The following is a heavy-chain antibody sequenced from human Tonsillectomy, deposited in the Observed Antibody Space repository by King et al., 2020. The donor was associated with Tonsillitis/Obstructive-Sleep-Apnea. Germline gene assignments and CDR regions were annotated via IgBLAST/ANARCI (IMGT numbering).Heavy chain of an antibody. J-gene: IGHJ3*02. V-gene: IGHV4-59*01. Sequence: VQLQESGPGLVKPSETLSLTCTVSGGSISSYYWSWIRQPPGKGLEWIGYIYYSGSTNYNPSLKSRVTISVDTSKNQFSLKLSSVTAADTAVYYCAGSPPYYDYIWRPLNGAFDIWGQGTMVTVSS. D-gene: IGHD3-16*01. CDR3: AGSPPYYDYIWRPLNGAFDI. CDR1: GGSISSYY. CDR2: IYYSGST.